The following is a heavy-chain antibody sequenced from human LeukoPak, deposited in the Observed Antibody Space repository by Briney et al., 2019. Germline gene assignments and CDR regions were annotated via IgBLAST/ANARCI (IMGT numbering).Heavy chain of an antibody. V-gene: IGHV5-51*01. J-gene: IGHJ6*02. CDR2: IYPGDSDT. CDR3: ARLRLAAAGTDYYYGMDV. CDR1: GYSFTSYW. D-gene: IGHD6-13*01. Sequence: GESLKISCKGSGYSFTSYWIGWVRQMPGKGLEWMGIIYPGDSDTRYSPSFQGQVTISADKTISTAYLQWSSLKASDTAMYYCARLRLAAAGTDYYYGMDVWGQGTTVTVSS.